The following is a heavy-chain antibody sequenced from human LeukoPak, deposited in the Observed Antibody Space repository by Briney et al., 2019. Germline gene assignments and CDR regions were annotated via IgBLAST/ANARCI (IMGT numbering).Heavy chain of an antibody. Sequence: PGRSLRLSCAASGFTFDDYAMHWARQAPGKGLEWVSGISWNSGSIGYADSVKGRFTISRDNAKNSLYLQMNSLRAEDTALYYCAKGIAGADYWGQGTLVTVSS. J-gene: IGHJ4*02. CDR2: ISWNSGSI. CDR3: AKGIAGADY. V-gene: IGHV3-9*01. CDR1: GFTFDDYA. D-gene: IGHD1-1*01.